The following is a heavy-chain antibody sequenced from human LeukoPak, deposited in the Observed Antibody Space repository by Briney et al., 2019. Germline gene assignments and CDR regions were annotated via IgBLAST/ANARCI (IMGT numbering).Heavy chain of an antibody. V-gene: IGHV4-59*01. CDR2: FSSSGSP. J-gene: IGHJ6*03. Sequence: SGTLSLTCTVSGGSISTYYWNWIRQSPGKGLEWIGSFSSSGSPDYNPSLRSRITMSVDTSNNQVSLSLSSVTAADTALYYCARRAAGRGVSYNYYYLDVWGKGTTVTVSS. CDR1: GGSISTYY. D-gene: IGHD6-13*01. CDR3: ARRAAGRGVSYNYYYLDV.